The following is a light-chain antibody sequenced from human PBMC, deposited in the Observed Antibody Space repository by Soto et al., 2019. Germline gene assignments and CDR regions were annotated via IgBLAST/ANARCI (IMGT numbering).Light chain of an antibody. Sequence: EIVMTQSPATLSVSPGERATLSCRASQSVSNKLAWYQQKPGQTPRLLIYGASTRATGIPAKFSGSGSETEFILTISSLQSEDVAVYYCQQYHNWPPFTFGPGTKVDIK. V-gene: IGKV3-15*01. CDR1: QSVSNK. J-gene: IGKJ3*01. CDR3: QQYHNWPPFT. CDR2: GAS.